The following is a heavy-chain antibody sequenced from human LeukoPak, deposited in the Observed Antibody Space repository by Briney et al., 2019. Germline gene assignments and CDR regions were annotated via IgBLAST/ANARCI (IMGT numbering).Heavy chain of an antibody. Sequence: ASVKVSCKASGYTFTSYGISWVRQAPGQGLEWMRWISAYNGNTNYAQKLQGRVTMTTDTSTSTAYMELRSLRSDDTAVYYCARSYYDSSGYYDDAFDIWGQGTMVTVSS. V-gene: IGHV1-18*01. CDR3: ARSYYDSSGYYDDAFDI. D-gene: IGHD3-22*01. CDR2: ISAYNGNT. CDR1: GYTFTSYG. J-gene: IGHJ3*02.